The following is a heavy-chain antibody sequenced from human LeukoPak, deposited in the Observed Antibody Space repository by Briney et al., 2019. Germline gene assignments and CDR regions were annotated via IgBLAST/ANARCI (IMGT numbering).Heavy chain of an antibody. D-gene: IGHD2-15*01. CDR3: VVVVAAIPFGDY. CDR2: IRYDGSNK. J-gene: IGHJ4*02. V-gene: IGHV3-30*02. CDR1: GFTFSSYG. Sequence: GGSLRLSCAASGFTFSSYGMHWVRQAPGKGLEWVAFIRYDGSNKYYADSVKGRFTISRDNSKNTAYLQMNSLKTEDTAVYYCVVVVAAIPFGDYWGQGTLVTVSS.